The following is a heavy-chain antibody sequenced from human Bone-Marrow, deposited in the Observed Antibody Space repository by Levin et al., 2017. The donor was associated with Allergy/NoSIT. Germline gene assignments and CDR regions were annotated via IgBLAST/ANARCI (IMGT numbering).Heavy chain of an antibody. CDR1: GFTFSSYG. V-gene: IGHV3-30*18. Sequence: GGSLRLSCAASGFTFSSYGMHWVRQAPGKGLEWVAVISYDGSNKYYADSVKGRFTISRDNSKNTQYLQMNSLRAEDTAGYYCAKGTYGDYGGGMDVWGQGTTVTVSS. CDR2: ISYDGSNK. CDR3: AKGTYGDYGGGMDV. D-gene: IGHD4-17*01. J-gene: IGHJ6*02.